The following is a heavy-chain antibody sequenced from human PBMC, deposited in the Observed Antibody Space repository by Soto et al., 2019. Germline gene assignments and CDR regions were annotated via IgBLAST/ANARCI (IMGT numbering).Heavy chain of an antibody. Sequence: QPGGSLRLSCAASGFTFSSYGMHWVRQAPGKGLEWVAVIWYDGSNKYYADSVKGRFTISRDNSKNTLYLQMNSLRAEDTAVYYCARDYCSSTSCPLPNFAFDIWGQGTMVTVSS. V-gene: IGHV3-33*01. D-gene: IGHD2-2*01. CDR2: IWYDGSNK. CDR3: ARDYCSSTSCPLPNFAFDI. CDR1: GFTFSSYG. J-gene: IGHJ3*02.